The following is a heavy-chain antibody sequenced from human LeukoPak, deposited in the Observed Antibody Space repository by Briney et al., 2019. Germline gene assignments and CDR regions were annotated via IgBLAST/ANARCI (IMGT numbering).Heavy chain of an antibody. CDR1: GFTFSSYA. CDR3: ARGRYVTTRGGAAAGFLDY. CDR2: ISSNGGST. J-gene: IGHJ4*02. D-gene: IGHD6-13*01. Sequence: GGSLRLSCAASGFTFSSYAMHWVRQAPGKGLEYVSAISSNGGSTYYANSVKGRFTISRDNSKNTLYLQMNSLRAADTAVYYCARGRYVTTRGGAAAGFLDYWGQGTLVTVST. V-gene: IGHV3-64*01.